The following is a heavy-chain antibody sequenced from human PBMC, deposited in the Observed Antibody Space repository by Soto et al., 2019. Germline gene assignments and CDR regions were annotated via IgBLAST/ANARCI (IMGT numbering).Heavy chain of an antibody. J-gene: IGHJ4*02. V-gene: IGHV3-7*01. CDR1: GFPFGSSW. CDR3: SRSLNY. Sequence: EVQLVQSGGGLVQPGGSLRLSCAASGFPFGSSWMDWVRQAPGKGLEWVANIKPDGSQTYYVDSVKGRFTVSRDNAENSVFLQMNSLRVEYTAVYYCSRSLNYWGQGSLVSVSS. CDR2: IKPDGSQT.